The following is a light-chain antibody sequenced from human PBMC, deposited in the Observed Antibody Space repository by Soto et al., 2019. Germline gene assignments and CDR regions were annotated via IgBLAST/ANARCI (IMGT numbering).Light chain of an antibody. V-gene: IGKV3-11*01. CDR1: QSVSSY. CDR3: QQRSDWPLT. J-gene: IGKJ4*01. CDR2: DAS. Sequence: EIVLTQSPATLSLSPGERVTLSCRASQSVSSYFAWYQQKPGLAPRLLIYDASTRAAGIPARFSGSGSGTDFTLTISSLEPDDFAVYYCQQRSDWPLTFGGGPKVEIK.